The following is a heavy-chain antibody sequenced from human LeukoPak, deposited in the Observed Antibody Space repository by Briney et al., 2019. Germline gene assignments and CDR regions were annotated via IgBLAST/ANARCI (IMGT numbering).Heavy chain of an antibody. D-gene: IGHD3-10*01. CDR2: ISAYNGNT. Sequence: ASVTVSCKASGYTFTSYGISWVRQAPGQGLEWMGWISAYNGNTNYAQKLQGRVTMTTDTSTSTAYMELRSLRSDDTAVYYCARVVGVRGVISYYYYMDVWGKGTTVTVSS. V-gene: IGHV1-18*01. J-gene: IGHJ6*03. CDR3: ARVVGVRGVISYYYYMDV. CDR1: GYTFTSYG.